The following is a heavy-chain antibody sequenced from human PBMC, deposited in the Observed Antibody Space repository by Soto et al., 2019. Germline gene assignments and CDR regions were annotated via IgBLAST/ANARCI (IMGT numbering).Heavy chain of an antibody. CDR3: ARARVYATGPLDF. J-gene: IGHJ4*02. Sequence: GGSLRLSCAASGFTFTSYTMNWVRQAPGKGLEWVSSISSSSDYIYYADSMKGRVTISGDNAKNSLFLDMNSLTGEDTAVYYCARARVYATGPLDFWGQGTLVTVSS. V-gene: IGHV3-21*06. CDR1: GFTFTSYT. CDR2: ISSSSDYI. D-gene: IGHD6-13*01.